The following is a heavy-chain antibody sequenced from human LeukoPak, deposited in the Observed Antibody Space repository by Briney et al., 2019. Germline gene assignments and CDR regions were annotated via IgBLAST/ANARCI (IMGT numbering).Heavy chain of an antibody. J-gene: IGHJ4*02. CDR1: GGSISSYY. V-gene: IGHV4-59*01. CDR2: ICYSGST. CDR3: ARGSSSGGEFDY. D-gene: IGHD6-19*01. Sequence: SETLSLTCTVSGGSISSYYWSWIRQPPGKGLEWIGYICYSGSTNYNPSLKSRVTISVDTSKNQFSLKLSSVTAADTAVYYCARGSSSGGEFDYWGQGTLVTVSS.